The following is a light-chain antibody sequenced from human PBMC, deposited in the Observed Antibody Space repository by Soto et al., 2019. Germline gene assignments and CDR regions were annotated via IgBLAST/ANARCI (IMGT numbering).Light chain of an antibody. CDR2: EAS. J-gene: IGKJ2*01. V-gene: IGKV1-5*03. CDR1: QTINEW. Sequence: RMTQSPSTLSASVGDRVTITCPASQTINEWMAWYQQKPGRAPQLLIYEASSLESGVPSRFSGSGSGTEFTLTINSLQPDDFATYSCQHYNGYFGQGTKVDIK. CDR3: QHYNGY.